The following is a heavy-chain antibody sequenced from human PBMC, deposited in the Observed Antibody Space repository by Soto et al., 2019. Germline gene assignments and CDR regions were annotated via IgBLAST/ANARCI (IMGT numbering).Heavy chain of an antibody. CDR1: GGSISSGGSY. Sequence: QVQLQESGPGLVKPSQTLSLTCTVSGGSISSGGSYWSWIRQHPGKGLEWIGYIYYSGSTYYNPSPRXRXTLXVDTSKNQFSLKLSSVTAADTAVYYCAKTARADYGDYYFDYWGQGTLVTVSS. J-gene: IGHJ4*02. CDR2: IYYSGST. V-gene: IGHV4-31*03. D-gene: IGHD4-17*01. CDR3: AKTARADYGDYYFDY.